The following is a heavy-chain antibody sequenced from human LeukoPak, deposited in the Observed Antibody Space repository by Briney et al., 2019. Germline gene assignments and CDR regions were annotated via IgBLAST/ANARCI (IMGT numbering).Heavy chain of an antibody. J-gene: IGHJ4*02. CDR1: GFPFSSHA. D-gene: IGHD5-18*01. V-gene: IGHV3-23*01. Sequence: GGSLRLSCEVSGFPFSSHAMSWVRQAPGKGLEWVSVISGSGGSTYYADSVKGQFTIFRDNSKNTVYLQMNSLRADDTAVYYCAKGDTGMVRRYYFDYWGQGTLVTVSS. CDR3: AKGDTGMVRRYYFDY. CDR2: ISGSGGST.